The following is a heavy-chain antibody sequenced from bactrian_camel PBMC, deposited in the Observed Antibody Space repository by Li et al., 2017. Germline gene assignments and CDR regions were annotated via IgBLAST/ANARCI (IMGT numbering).Heavy chain of an antibody. CDR1: GYTFNTYS. D-gene: IGHD3*01. CDR3: VKDAPLGNAFGD. V-gene: IGHV3S1*01. J-gene: IGHJ6*01. Sequence: VQLVESGGGSALAGGSVRLSCAASGYTFNTYSWFRQAPGQEREGVAAIDTGDGSTYYLNSVGGRFTISHDNAKNTLYLQMNSLESDDTAVYYCVKDAPLGNAFGDWSQGTQVTVSS. CDR2: IDTGDGST.